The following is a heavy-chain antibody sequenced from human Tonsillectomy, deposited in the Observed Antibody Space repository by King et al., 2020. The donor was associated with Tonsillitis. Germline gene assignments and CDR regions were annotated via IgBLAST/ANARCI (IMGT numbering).Heavy chain of an antibody. CDR2: ISYDESNK. J-gene: IGHJ4*02. CDR3: ARDPGTYYFDY. V-gene: IGHV3-30*04. CDR1: GFTFRSYP. Sequence: VQLVESGGGVVQPGSSLRLSCAASGFTFRSYPMHWGRQEPAKGREWVAFISYDESNKDYADSVKCRFTISRDNSKNTLNLQMNSLRAEDTAVYYCARDPGTYYFDYWGQGTLVTVSS.